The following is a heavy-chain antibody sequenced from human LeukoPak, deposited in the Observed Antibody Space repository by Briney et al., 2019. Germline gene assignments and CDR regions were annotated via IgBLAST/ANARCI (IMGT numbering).Heavy chain of an antibody. V-gene: IGHV1-2*02. J-gene: IGHJ5*02. CDR3: ARDCDDLGATLCRKRFDP. D-gene: IGHD1-26*01. Sequence: ASVKVSCKASGYTITGYYMHWVRQAPGQGLEWMGWINPNSGGTNYAQKFQGRVTMTRDTSISTAYMELSRLRSDDTAVYYCARDCDDLGATLCRKRFDPWGQGTLVTVSS. CDR2: INPNSGGT. CDR1: GYTITGYY.